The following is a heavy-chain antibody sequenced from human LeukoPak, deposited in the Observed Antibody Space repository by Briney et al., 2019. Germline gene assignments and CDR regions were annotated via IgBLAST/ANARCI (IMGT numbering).Heavy chain of an antibody. J-gene: IGHJ4*02. Sequence: ASVKVSCKASGYTFTSYGISWVRQAPGQGLEWMGWISAYNGNTNYAQKFQGRVTITRNTSISTAYMELSSLRSEDTAVYYCARTLGRSGYYYHYWGQGTLVTVSS. CDR2: ISAYNGNT. CDR3: ARTLGRSGYYYHY. D-gene: IGHD3-22*01. CDR1: GYTFTSYG. V-gene: IGHV1-18*01.